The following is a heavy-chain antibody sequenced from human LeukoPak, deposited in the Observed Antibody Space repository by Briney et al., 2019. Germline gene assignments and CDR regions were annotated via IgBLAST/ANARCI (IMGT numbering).Heavy chain of an antibody. Sequence: PGGSLRLSCAASGFTFSSYSMNWVRQAPGKGLEWVSPISSSSSYIYYADSVKGRFTISRDNAKNSLYLQMNSLRAEDTAVYYCARDYDILTGREGNNWFDPWGQGTLVTVSS. CDR3: ARDYDILTGREGNNWFDP. D-gene: IGHD3-9*01. CDR1: GFTFSSYS. J-gene: IGHJ5*02. CDR2: ISSSSSYI. V-gene: IGHV3-21*01.